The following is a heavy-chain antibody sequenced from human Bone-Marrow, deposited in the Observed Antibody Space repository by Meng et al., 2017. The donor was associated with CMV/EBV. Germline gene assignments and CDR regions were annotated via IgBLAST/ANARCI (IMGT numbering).Heavy chain of an antibody. D-gene: IGHD6-19*01. Sequence: GESLKISCAASGFTFSNYGMSWVRQAPGKGLEWVSSISSSGTYIYYADSLKGRFTISRDNAKNSLYLQMNSLRADDTAVYYCARDRASPYSGSAPDVDYWGQGTLVTVSS. J-gene: IGHJ4*02. V-gene: IGHV3-21*01. CDR2: ISSSGTYI. CDR3: ARDRASPYSGSAPDVDY. CDR1: GFTFSNYG.